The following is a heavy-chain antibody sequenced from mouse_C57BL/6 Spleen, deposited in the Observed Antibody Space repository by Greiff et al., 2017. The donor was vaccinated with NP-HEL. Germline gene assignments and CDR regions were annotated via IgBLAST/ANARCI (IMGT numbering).Heavy chain of an antibody. D-gene: IGHD1-1*01. J-gene: IGHJ3*01. CDR2: ISSGSSTI. V-gene: IGHV5-17*01. CDR1: GFTFSDYG. Sequence: EVKLVESGGGLVKPGGSLKLSCAASGFTFSDYGMHWVRQAPEKGLEWVAYISSGSSTIYYADTVKGRFTISRDNAKNTLFLQMTSLRSEDTAMYYYARSRYGSSFWFAYWGQGTLVTVSA. CDR3: ARSRYGSSFWFAY.